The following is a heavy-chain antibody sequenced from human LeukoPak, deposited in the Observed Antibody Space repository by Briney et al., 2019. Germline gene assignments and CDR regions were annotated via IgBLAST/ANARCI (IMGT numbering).Heavy chain of an antibody. Sequence: PGGSLSLSCAASGFSFNNHGMHWVRQAPGRGLEWVAFIRYDGSKKYYADSVKGRFTISRGNSKNTLYLQVNSLRVEDTAVYYCANDPCSSSSCYLDIWGQGAMVTVSS. CDR1: GFSFNNHG. V-gene: IGHV3-30*02. CDR3: ANDPCSSSSCYLDI. CDR2: IRYDGSKK. J-gene: IGHJ3*02. D-gene: IGHD2-2*01.